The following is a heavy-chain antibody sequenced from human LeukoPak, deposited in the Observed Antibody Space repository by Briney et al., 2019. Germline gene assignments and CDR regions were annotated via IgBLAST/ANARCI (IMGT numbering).Heavy chain of an antibody. CDR1: GGSISSGDYY. Sequence: SQTLSLTCTVSGGSISSGDYYWSWIRQPPGKGLEWIGYIYYSGSTYYNPSLKGRLTISVDTSKNQFSLKLSSVTAADTAVYYCARRGIGYCSSTSCPNAFDIWGQGTMVTVSS. D-gene: IGHD2-2*01. CDR3: ARRGIGYCSSTSCPNAFDI. V-gene: IGHV4-30-4*08. CDR2: IYYSGST. J-gene: IGHJ3*02.